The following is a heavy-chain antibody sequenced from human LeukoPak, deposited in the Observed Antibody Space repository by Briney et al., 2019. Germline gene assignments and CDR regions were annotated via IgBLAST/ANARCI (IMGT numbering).Heavy chain of an antibody. CDR1: GGSISSYY. J-gene: IGHJ3*01. V-gene: IGHV4-59*01. D-gene: IGHD3-22*01. CDR2: IYYSGST. Sequence: SETLSLTCTVSGGSISSYYWSWIRQPPGKGLEWIGYIYYSGSTNYNPSLKSRVTISVDTSKNQFSLKLSSVTAADTAVYYCAREAATDYYDSSGYYRQIEVFDAWGQGTMVTVSS. CDR3: AREAATDYYDSSGYYRQIEVFDA.